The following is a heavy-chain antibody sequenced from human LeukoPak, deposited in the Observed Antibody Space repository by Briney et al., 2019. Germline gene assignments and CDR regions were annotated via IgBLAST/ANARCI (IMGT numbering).Heavy chain of an antibody. CDR1: GGSISNSNYY. Sequence: PSETLSLTCSVSGGSISNSNYYWGWIRQPPGKGLEWIANIYYNGNTYYNPSLKSRVTISVDTSKNQFSLTLSSVTAADTAVYYCASEAHRGGGFDQWGQGTLVTVSS. CDR3: ASEAHRGGGFDQ. CDR2: IYYNGNT. J-gene: IGHJ4*02. D-gene: IGHD3-16*01. V-gene: IGHV4-39*01.